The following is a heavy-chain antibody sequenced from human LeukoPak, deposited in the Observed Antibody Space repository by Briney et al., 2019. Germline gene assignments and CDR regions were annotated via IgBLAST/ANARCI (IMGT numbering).Heavy chain of an antibody. CDR3: ARSPDTIVVVPAAVNPFGY. D-gene: IGHD2-2*01. CDR1: GYSFTSYW. CDR2: IYPGDSDT. Sequence: KDGESLKISCKGSGYSFTSYWIGWVRQMPGKGLEWMGIIYPGDSDTRYSPSFQGQVTISADKSISTAYLQWSSLKASDTAMYYCARSPDTIVVVPAAVNPFGYWGQGTLVTVSS. J-gene: IGHJ4*02. V-gene: IGHV5-51*01.